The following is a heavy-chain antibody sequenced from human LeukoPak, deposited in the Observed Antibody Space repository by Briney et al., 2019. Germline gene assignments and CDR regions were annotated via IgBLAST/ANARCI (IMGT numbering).Heavy chain of an antibody. CDR1: GGSISSYY. J-gene: IGHJ4*02. V-gene: IGHV4-59*01. CDR3: ARTVWGSYRPFDY. CDR2: IYYSGST. Sequence: PSETLSLTCTVSGGSISSYYWSWIRQPPGKGLEWIGYIYYSGSTNYNPSLKSRVTISVDTSKNQFSLKLSSVTAADTAVYYCARTVWGSYRPFDYWGQGTLVTVSS. D-gene: IGHD3-16*02.